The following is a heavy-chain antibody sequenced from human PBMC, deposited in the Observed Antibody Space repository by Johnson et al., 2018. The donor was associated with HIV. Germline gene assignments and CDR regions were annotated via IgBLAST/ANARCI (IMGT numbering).Heavy chain of an antibody. CDR1: GFAFSTYD. Sequence: VQLVESGGGLVQPGASLRLSCAASGFAFSTYDMHWVRQAPGEGLEYVSAISRDGVNTFYADSVKDRFTIFRDNSKNTLYLQMGSLRPEDMGIYYCAIPYFFDSGNYRWGQGTVVTVSS. D-gene: IGHD4-23*01. V-gene: IGHV3-64*07. J-gene: IGHJ3*01. CDR3: AIPYFFDSGNYR. CDR2: ISRDGVNT.